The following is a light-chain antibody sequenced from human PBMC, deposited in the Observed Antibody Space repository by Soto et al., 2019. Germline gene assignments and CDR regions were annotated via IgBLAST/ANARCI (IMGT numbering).Light chain of an antibody. CDR1: QDISNN. V-gene: IGKV1-33*01. J-gene: IGKJ2*01. CDR3: QQYDDLPRT. Sequence: DIPMTQSPSSLSASVGDRVTITCQASQDISNNLHWYQVKPGKAPKLVIYDVFNLETGVPSRFSGSGSGTDFTFTINSLEPEDVATYYCQQYDDLPRTFGQGTKLQVK. CDR2: DVF.